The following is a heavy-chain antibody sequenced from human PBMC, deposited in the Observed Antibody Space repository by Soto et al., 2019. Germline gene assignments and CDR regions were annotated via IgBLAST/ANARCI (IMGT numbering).Heavy chain of an antibody. J-gene: IGHJ5*02. CDR1: GSTFSSYA. CDR2: ISSNGGST. CDR3: VKDHLYDSSGYDFWFDP. D-gene: IGHD3-22*01. Sequence: PGGSLRLSCSASGSTFSSYAMHWVRQAPGKGLEYVSAISSNGGSTYYADSVRGRFTISRDNSKNTLYLQMSSLRAEDTAVYYCVKDHLYDSSGYDFWFDPWGQGTLVTVSS. V-gene: IGHV3-64D*06.